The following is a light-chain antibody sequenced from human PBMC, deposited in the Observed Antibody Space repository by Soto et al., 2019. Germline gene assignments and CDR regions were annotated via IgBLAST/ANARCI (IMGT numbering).Light chain of an antibody. J-gene: IGKJ1*01. CDR1: QTVGSTF. CDR2: STS. CDR3: QHYGDSLTWT. Sequence: EAVLTQSPGTLSLSPGDRATLSCRASQTVGSTFVAWYQQRPGQAPRLLIYSTSSRATGIPDRFTGAGSGTGFPLTISSLEPEDFALYYCQHYGDSLTWTFGQGTRVEIK. V-gene: IGKV3-20*01.